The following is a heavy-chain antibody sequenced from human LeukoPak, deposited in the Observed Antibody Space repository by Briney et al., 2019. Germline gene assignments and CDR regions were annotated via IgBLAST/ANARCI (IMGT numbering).Heavy chain of an antibody. CDR3: ARDVVVVPAAIHYGMDV. Sequence: PWDTLSLTCAAYVGSFSEYFWGWIRQPPGKGLEWIGEINHSGRTYYNPSLKSRVTISVDTSKNQFSLNLSSVTAADTAVYYCARDVVVVPAAIHYGMDVWGQGTTVTVSS. CDR2: INHSGRT. CDR1: VGSFSEYF. D-gene: IGHD2-2*01. J-gene: IGHJ6*02. V-gene: IGHV4-34*01.